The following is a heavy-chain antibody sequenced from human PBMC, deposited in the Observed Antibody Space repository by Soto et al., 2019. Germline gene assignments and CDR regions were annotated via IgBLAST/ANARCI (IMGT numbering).Heavy chain of an antibody. CDR3: ARIRIAARGSYYYYYYGMDV. CDR2: INHSGST. J-gene: IGHJ6*02. V-gene: IGHV4-34*01. Sequence: SETLSLTCAVYGGSFSGYYWSWIRQPPGKGLEWIGEINHSGSTNYNPSLKSRVTISVDTSKNQFSLKLSSVTAADTAVYYCARIRIAARGSYYYYYYGMDVWGQGTTVTRLL. CDR1: GGSFSGYY. D-gene: IGHD6-6*01.